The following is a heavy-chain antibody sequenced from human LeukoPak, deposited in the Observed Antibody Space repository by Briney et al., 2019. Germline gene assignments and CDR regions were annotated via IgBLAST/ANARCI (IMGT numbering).Heavy chain of an antibody. CDR1: GYSISSGYY. CDR3: ARRYISSCDY. D-gene: IGHD6-13*01. CDR2: IYHSGST. J-gene: IGHJ4*02. Sequence: PSETLSLTCTVSGYSISSGYYWGWIRQPPGKGLEWIGSIYHSGSTYYNPSLKSRVTISVDTSKNQFSLKLSSVTAADTAVYYCARRYISSCDYWGQGTLVTVSS. V-gene: IGHV4-38-2*02.